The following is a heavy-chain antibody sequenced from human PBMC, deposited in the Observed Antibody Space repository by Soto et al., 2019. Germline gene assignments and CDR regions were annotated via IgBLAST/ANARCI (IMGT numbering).Heavy chain of an antibody. V-gene: IGHV4-59*11. CDR1: GVSISSHY. Sequence: SETLSLTCSVSGVSISSHYWSWIRQPPGKGLEWIGYIYYSGSTSYNPSLKSRVTMSLEAPKNQFSLKLSSVTAADSAIPYCARDYWPWKLDNWGQGTLVTVSS. J-gene: IGHJ4*02. CDR3: ARDYWPWKLDN. CDR2: IYYSGST. D-gene: IGHD1-1*01.